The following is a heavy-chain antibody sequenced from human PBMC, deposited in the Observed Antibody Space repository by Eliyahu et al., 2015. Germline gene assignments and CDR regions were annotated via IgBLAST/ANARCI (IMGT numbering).Heavy chain of an antibody. V-gene: IGHV1-3*01. D-gene: IGHD1-26*01. CDR1: GYTFTNYA. CDR2: INAGDGNT. J-gene: IGHJ4*02. CDR3: ALGAFDY. Sequence: QVQLVQSGAEVKKPGASVKISCKASGYTFTNYAIHWVRQAPGQRLEWMAWINAGDGNTRYSQNFQDRVTITRDTSATTAYMDLSSLRSEDTAVYYCALGAFDYWGQGTLVTVSS.